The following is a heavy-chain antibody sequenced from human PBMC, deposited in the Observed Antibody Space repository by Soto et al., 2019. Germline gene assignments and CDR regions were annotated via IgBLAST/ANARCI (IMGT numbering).Heavy chain of an antibody. CDR2: IYYSGST. CDR3: AREVNLIPQPYFDY. V-gene: IGHV4-59*01. Sequence: PSETLSLTCTVSGGSISSYYWSWIRQPPGKGLEWIGYIYYSGSTNYNPSLKSRVTISVDTSKNQFSLKLSSVTAADTAVYYCAREVNLIPQPYFDYWGQGTLVTVSS. J-gene: IGHJ4*02. D-gene: IGHD4-4*01. CDR1: GGSISSYY.